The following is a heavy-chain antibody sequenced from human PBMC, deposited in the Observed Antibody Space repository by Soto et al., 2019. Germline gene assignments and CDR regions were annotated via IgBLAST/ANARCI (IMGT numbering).Heavy chain of an antibody. CDR1: GGSISSYY. CDR3: ARGDPLLWFGEKVYYGMDV. J-gene: IGHJ6*02. D-gene: IGHD3-10*01. CDR2: IYYSGST. Sequence: QVQLQESGPGLVKPSETLSLTCTVSGGSISSYYWSWIRQPPGKGLEWIGYIYYSGSTNYNPSLRRRFPISVHTSKNQFSLKLSSVPAADTAVYYGARGDPLLWFGEKVYYGMDVWGQGTTVTVSS. V-gene: IGHV4-59*01.